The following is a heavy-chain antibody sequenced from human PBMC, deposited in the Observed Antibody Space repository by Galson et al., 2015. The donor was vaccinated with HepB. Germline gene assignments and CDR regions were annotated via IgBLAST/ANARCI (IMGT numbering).Heavy chain of an antibody. J-gene: IGHJ4*02. CDR2: ISSDGTDE. D-gene: IGHD2-2*02. V-gene: IGHV3-30*04. Sequence: SLRLSCAASGFTFSKYPMHWLRQAAGKGLEWLAVISSDGTDENYADSVKGRFTISRDNSKNTLSLQMNSLRAEDTAMYYCATDFCSSTSCYTFDSWGQGTLVTVSS. CDR3: ATDFCSSTSCYTFDS. CDR1: GFTFSKYP.